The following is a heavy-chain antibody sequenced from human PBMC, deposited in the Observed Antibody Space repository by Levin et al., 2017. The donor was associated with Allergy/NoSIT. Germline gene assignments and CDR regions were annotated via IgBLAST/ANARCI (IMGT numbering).Heavy chain of an antibody. CDR2: ISSSGSTI. CDR3: ARSGPYYYGSGSYDY. J-gene: IGHJ4*02. CDR1: GFTFSDYY. Sequence: LSLTSAASGFTFSDYYMSWIRQAPGKGLEWVSYISSSGSTIYYADSVKGRFTISRDNAKNSLYLQMNSLRAEDTAVYYCARSGPYYYGSGSYDYWGQGTLVTVSS. V-gene: IGHV3-11*01. D-gene: IGHD3-10*01.